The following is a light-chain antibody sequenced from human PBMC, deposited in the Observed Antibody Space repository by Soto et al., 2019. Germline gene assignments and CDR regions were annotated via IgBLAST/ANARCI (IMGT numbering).Light chain of an antibody. J-gene: IGLJ2*01. CDR1: TGAVTSGYY. Sequence: QAVVTQEPSLTVSPGGTVTLTCASSTGAVTSGYYPNWFQQKPGQAPRALIYSTNNKYSWTPVRFSGSLLGGKAALTLSGVPTEDEAEYYCLLYYGGQMGVFGGGTTVTVL. CDR3: LLYYGGQMGV. V-gene: IGLV7-43*01. CDR2: STN.